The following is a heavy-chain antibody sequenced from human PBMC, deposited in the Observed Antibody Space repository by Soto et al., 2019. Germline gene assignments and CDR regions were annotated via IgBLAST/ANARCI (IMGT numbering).Heavy chain of an antibody. CDR1: GFTFSRYG. CDR2: IWTDGSYE. V-gene: IGHV3-33*01. CDR3: ARAGHDSSGYYYGGLDY. Sequence: LRLSCAASGFTFSRYGMHWVRQAPGKGLEWVAVIWTDGSYEYYADSVMGRFTISRDNSKNTLYLQMNSLRAEDTAVYYCARAGHDSSGYYYGGLDYWGPGALVTVSS. D-gene: IGHD3-22*01. J-gene: IGHJ4*02.